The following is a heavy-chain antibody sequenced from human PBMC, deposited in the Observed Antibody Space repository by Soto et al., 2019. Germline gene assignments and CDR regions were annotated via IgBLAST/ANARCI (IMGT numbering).Heavy chain of an antibody. V-gene: IGHV4-31*03. CDR2: IYYSGST. CDR3: ARESGGYDSSTRYGLDV. CDR1: GGSISSVGHY. D-gene: IGHD6-25*01. J-gene: IGHJ6*02. Sequence: ASETLSLTCSVSGGSISSVGHYWTWIRQQPGKGLEWIGYIYYSGSTDYNPSLKSRVTISVDRSKNQFSLNLSSVTAADTAIYYCARESGGYDSSTRYGLDVWGQGTTVTVSS.